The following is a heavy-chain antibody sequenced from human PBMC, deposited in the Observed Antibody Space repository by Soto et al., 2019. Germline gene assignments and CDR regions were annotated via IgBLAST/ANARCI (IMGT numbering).Heavy chain of an antibody. J-gene: IGHJ3*02. D-gene: IGHD6-19*01. CDR3: ARGPTASSGSKGDAFDI. CDR2: INHSGST. CDR1: GGSFSGYY. V-gene: IGHV4-34*01. Sequence: SETLSLTCAVYGGSFSGYYWSWIRQPPGKGLEWIGEINHSGSTNYNPSLMSRVTISVDTSKNHFSLKLSSVTAADTAVYYCARGPTASSGSKGDAFDIWGQGTMVTVSS.